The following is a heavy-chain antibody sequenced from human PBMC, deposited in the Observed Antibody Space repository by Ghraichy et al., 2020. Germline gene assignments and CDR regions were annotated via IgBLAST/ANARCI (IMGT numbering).Heavy chain of an antibody. J-gene: IGHJ6*02. D-gene: IGHD6-19*01. CDR2: ISSSSSYI. Sequence: GGSLRLSCAASGFTFSSYSMNWVRQAPGKGLEWVSSISSSSSYIYYADSVKGRFTISRDNAKNSLYLQMNSLRAEDTAVYYCARDWAYSSGWYGIYYYYGMDVWGQGTTVTVSS. CDR3: ARDWAYSSGWYGIYYYYGMDV. V-gene: IGHV3-21*01. CDR1: GFTFSSYS.